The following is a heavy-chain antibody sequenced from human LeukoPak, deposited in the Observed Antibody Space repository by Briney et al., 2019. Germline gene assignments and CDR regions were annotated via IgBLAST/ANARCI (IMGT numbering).Heavy chain of an antibody. Sequence: PGGSLRLSCAASGFTVSSNYMSWVRQAPGKGLEWVSVIYSGGTTYYADAVKGRFTISRDNSENTLYLQMNRLRAEDTAVYYCARDSEPYYYGSRAMDVWGQGTTVTVSS. CDR1: GFTVSSNY. CDR2: IYSGGTT. D-gene: IGHD3-10*01. V-gene: IGHV3-66*01. J-gene: IGHJ6*02. CDR3: ARDSEPYYYGSRAMDV.